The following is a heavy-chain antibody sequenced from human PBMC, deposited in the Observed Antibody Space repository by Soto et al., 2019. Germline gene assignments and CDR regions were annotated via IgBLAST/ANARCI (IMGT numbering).Heavy chain of an antibody. V-gene: IGHV5-51*01. J-gene: IGHJ3*02. CDR3: ARWATYYYDSSGYYGRHAFDI. CDR1: GYSSTSYW. Sequence: GESLKISCKGSGYSSTSYWIGWVRQMPGKGLEWMGIIYPGDSDTRYSPSFQGQVTISADKSISTAYLQWSSLKASDTAMYYCARWATYYYDSSGYYGRHAFDIWGQGTMVTVSS. D-gene: IGHD3-22*01. CDR2: IYPGDSDT.